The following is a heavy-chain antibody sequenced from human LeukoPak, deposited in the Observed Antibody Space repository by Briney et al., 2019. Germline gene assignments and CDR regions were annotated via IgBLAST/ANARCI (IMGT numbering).Heavy chain of an antibody. CDR1: GFTFSDYA. CDR2: ISSSGDYT. CDR3: VKRGRTSDYAYDY. Sequence: SCSASGFTFSDYAMHWVRQAPGRGLQFVSAISSSGDYTSYSDSVKGRFTISRDNSKNTLHLQMSSLRPEDTAVYFCVKRGRTSDYAYDYWGQGSLVTVSS. V-gene: IGHV3-64D*06. D-gene: IGHD4-17*01. J-gene: IGHJ4*02.